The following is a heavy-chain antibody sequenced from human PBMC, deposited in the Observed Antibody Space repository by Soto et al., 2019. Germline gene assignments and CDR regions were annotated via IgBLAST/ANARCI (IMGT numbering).Heavy chain of an antibody. J-gene: IGHJ6*02. Sequence: RRLSCAASGFTFSSYGMHWVRQAPGKGLEWVAVIWYDGSNKYYADSVKGRFTISRDNSKNTLYLQMNSLRAEDTAVYYCARGFSPASNYDFWSGYSRTPYYYGMDVWGQGTTVTVSS. V-gene: IGHV3-33*01. CDR3: ARGFSPASNYDFWSGYSRTPYYYGMDV. CDR2: IWYDGSNK. CDR1: GFTFSSYG. D-gene: IGHD3-3*01.